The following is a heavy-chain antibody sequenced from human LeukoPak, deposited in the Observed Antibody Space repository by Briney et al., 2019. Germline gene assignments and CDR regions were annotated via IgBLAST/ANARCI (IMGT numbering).Heavy chain of an antibody. J-gene: IGHJ6*03. CDR2: INHSGST. CDR1: GGSFSGYY. V-gene: IGHV4-34*01. CDR3: ARGQTQPNYYYYMDV. Sequence: SETLSLTCAVYGGSFSGYYWSWIRQPPGKGLEWIGEINHSGSTNYNPSLKSRVTISVDTSKNQFSLKLSSVTAADTAVYYCARGQTQPNYYYYMDVWGKGTTVTVSS.